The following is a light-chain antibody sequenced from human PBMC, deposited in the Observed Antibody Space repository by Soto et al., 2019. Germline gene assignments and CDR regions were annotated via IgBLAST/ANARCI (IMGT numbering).Light chain of an antibody. CDR1: QSISSL. J-gene: IGKJ1*01. V-gene: IGKV1-5*03. Sequence: DIQMTQSPSTLSASVGDRVTITCRASQSISSLFAWYQQKPGKAPKLLIYKASSLESVVPSRFSGSGSGTEFTLTISSLQPDDFATYYCQQYNSYSPAFGQGTKVEIK. CDR2: KAS. CDR3: QQYNSYSPA.